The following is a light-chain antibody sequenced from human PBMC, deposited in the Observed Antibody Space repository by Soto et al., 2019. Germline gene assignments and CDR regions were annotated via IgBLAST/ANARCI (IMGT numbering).Light chain of an antibody. CDR2: EVS. CDR1: SSDVGLYNY. CDR3: SSYASSSAWV. J-gene: IGLJ3*02. Sequence: QSVLTQPASVSGSPGQSITISCTGTSSDVGLYNYVSWYQQHPGKAPKLMIFEVSKRPSGVSNRFSGSKSGNTASLTISGLQAEDEADYYCSSYASSSAWVFGGGTKLTVL. V-gene: IGLV2-14*01.